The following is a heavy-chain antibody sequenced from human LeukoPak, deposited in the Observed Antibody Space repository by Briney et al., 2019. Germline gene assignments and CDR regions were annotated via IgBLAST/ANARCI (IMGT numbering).Heavy chain of an antibody. V-gene: IGHV5-51*01. CDR3: ARQAHNYPYYHY. CDR1: GYSFTTYW. J-gene: IGHJ4*02. Sequence: GESLKISCKGSGYSFTTYWIGWVRQMPGKGLEWMGIIYPGDSNTRYSPSLQGQVTIPADKSTNTAYLQLSSLKASDTAMYYRARQAHNYPYYHYWGQGTRVTVS. D-gene: IGHD3-22*01. CDR2: IYPGDSNT.